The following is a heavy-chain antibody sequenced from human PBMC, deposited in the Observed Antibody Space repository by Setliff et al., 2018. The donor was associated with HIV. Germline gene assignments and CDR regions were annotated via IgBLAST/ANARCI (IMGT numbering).Heavy chain of an antibody. CDR3: ARRVILSYGYYFDY. CDR2: VFHSGNT. D-gene: IGHD3-16*02. CDR1: GGSFSGYY. Sequence: PSETLSLTCAVYGGSFSGYYWGWIRQPPGKGLEWIGSVFHSGNTYYNPSLKSRVTISVDTSKNQFSLKLSSVTAADTAVYHCARRVILSYGYYFDYWGQGTLVTVSS. J-gene: IGHJ4*02. V-gene: IGHV4-34*12.